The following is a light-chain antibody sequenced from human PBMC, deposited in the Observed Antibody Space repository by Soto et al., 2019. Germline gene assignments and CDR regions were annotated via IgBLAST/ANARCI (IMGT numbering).Light chain of an antibody. CDR1: STDVGTYNY. J-gene: IGLJ2*01. CDR3: SSYAGSNKMI. V-gene: IGLV2-8*01. CDR2: EVN. Sequence: QSALTQPPSASGSPGQSITISCTGTSTDVGTYNYVSWYQQHPGKAPKLMIYEVNKRPSGVPDRFSGSKSGNTASLTVSGVQAEDEAGYYCSSYAGSNKMIFGGGTKLTVL.